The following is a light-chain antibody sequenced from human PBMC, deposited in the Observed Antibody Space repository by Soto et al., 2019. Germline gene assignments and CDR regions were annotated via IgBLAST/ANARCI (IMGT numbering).Light chain of an antibody. CDR2: DAS. Sequence: EIVLTQSPGTLSLSPGERATLSCRASQSVANNYLAWYQQKPGQAPRFLIYDASSRATGIPDRFSGSGSGSEFTLPISSLEPEDFAVYYCEQYGSTPLTFGGGTKVDIK. J-gene: IGKJ4*01. CDR1: QSVANNY. CDR3: EQYGSTPLT. V-gene: IGKV3-20*01.